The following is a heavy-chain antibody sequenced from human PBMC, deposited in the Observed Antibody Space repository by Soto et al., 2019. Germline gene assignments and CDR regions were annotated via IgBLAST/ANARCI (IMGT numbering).Heavy chain of an antibody. V-gene: IGHV3-30*18. CDR2: ISYDGSNK. Sequence: GGSLRLSCAASGFTFSNYDMHWVRQAPGKGLEWVAVISYDGSNKYYADSVKGRFTISRDNSKNTLYLQMNSLRAEDTAVYYCAKVLSMIVGDAFDIWGQGTMVTVSS. J-gene: IGHJ3*02. CDR1: GFTFSNYD. D-gene: IGHD3-22*01. CDR3: AKVLSMIVGDAFDI.